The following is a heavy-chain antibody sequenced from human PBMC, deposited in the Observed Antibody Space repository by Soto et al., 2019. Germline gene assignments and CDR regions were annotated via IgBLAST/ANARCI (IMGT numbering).Heavy chain of an antibody. D-gene: IGHD6-19*01. CDR1: GFTFSTDT. CDR3: ARFFGSGFDY. CDR2: ISTSGATR. V-gene: IGHV3-48*02. J-gene: IGHJ4*02. Sequence: EVQLVESGGGLVQPGGSLRLSCVASGFTFSTDTMNWVRQAPGKGLEWVAHISTSGATRYYADSVKGRFTISRDNAKTSLDRQMDSPRNEDTAVYYWARFFGSGFDYWGQGTLVTVSS.